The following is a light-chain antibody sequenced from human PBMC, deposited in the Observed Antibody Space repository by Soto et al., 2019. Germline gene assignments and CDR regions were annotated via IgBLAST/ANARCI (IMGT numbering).Light chain of an antibody. CDR3: QQYGGSPPVT. CDR2: GAF. J-gene: IGKJ2*01. CDR1: QSVRSRY. Sequence: EIVLTQSPGTLSLSPGERATLSCRASQSVRSRYLAWYQQKPGQAPRLLIYGAFSRATGNPDRFSGSGSGTDFTLTITRLEPEDFAVYYCQQYGGSPPVTFGQGTKLEIK. V-gene: IGKV3-20*01.